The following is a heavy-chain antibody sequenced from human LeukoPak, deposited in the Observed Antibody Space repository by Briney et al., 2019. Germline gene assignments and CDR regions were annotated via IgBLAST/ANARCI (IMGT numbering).Heavy chain of an antibody. D-gene: IGHD5-18*01. CDR3: ARDLRAGSYAFD. CDR1: GFTFSSYS. V-gene: IGHV3-21*01. CDR2: ISSSSYI. J-gene: IGHJ4*02. Sequence: GGSLRLSCAASGFTFSSYSMNWVRQAPGKGLEWVSSISSSSYIYYADSVKGRFTISRDNAKNSLYLQMNSLRAEDTAIYYCARDLRAGSYAFDWGQGTLVTVSS.